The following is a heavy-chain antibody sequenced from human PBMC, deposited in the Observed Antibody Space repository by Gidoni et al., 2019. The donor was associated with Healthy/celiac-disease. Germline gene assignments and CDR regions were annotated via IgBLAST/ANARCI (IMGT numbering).Heavy chain of an antibody. CDR1: GGSFSGYY. V-gene: IGHV4-34*01. CDR2: INHSGST. D-gene: IGHD3-10*01. CDR3: ARAPRRRGVSSYYYGSGSSKYRFDY. J-gene: IGHJ4*02. Sequence: AVYGGSFSGYYWSWIRQPPGKGLEWIGEINHSGSTNYNPSLKSRVTISVDTSKNQFSLKLSSVTAADTAVYYCARAPRRRGVSSYYYGSGSSKYRFDYWGQGTLVTVSS.